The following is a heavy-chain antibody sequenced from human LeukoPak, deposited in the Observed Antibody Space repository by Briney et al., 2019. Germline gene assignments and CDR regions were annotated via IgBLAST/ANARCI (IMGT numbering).Heavy chain of an antibody. V-gene: IGHV4-59*01. CDR2: IYDSGST. D-gene: IGHD3-22*01. CDR3: ASLTTADAFDI. J-gene: IGHJ3*02. Sequence: SETLSLTCTVSGGSISSYYWSWIRQPPGKGLEWIGYIYDSGSTNYNPSLKSRVTISVDTSKNQFSLKLSSVTAADTAVFYCASLTTADAFDIWGQGTMVTVSS. CDR1: GGSISSYY.